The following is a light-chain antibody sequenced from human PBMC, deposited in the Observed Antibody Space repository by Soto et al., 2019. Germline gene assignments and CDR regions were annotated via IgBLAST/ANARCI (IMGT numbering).Light chain of an antibody. V-gene: IGKV1-8*01. Sequence: IRMTQSPSSLSASTGDRVTITCRASQGINSYLAWYQQKPGKAPKLLIFGASTLQSGVPSRFSGSGSGTDFTLTISYLQSEDFGTYYCQQFYNYPRTFGQGTKVDIK. CDR2: GAS. CDR1: QGINSY. J-gene: IGKJ1*01. CDR3: QQFYNYPRT.